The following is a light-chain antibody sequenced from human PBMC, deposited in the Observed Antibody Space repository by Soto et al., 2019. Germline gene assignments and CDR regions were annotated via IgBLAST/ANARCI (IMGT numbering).Light chain of an antibody. Sequence: ELVLTQSPGTLSLSPWERATLSCRASQSVSSSYLAWYQQKPGQAPRLIIYGASSRATGIPDRFSGSGSGTDFTPTISRLEPEDFAVYYCQQYGSSPPITFGQGTRLEIK. CDR1: QSVSSSY. CDR2: GAS. J-gene: IGKJ5*01. V-gene: IGKV3-20*01. CDR3: QQYGSSPPIT.